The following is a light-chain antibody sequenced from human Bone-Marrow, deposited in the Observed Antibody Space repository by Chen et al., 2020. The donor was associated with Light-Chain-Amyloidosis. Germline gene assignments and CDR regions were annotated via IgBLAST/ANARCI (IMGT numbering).Light chain of an antibody. CDR3: QQYNDWPRT. CDR2: GSS. J-gene: IGKJ1*01. CDR1: QSVNRN. Sequence: EIVMTQSPATLSVSPGEGATLSCRTSQSVNRNLAWYQQKPGPAPRLLIYGSSTGATGIPARFSGRGSGTEFTLTITSMQSEDFAVYYCQQYNDWPRTFGQGTRVEIK. V-gene: IGKV3-15*01.